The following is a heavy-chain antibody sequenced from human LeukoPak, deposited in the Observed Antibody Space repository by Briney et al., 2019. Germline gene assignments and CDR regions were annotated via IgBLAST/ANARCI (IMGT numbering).Heavy chain of an antibody. J-gene: IGHJ6*03. CDR1: GYTFTNYG. V-gene: IGHV1-18*01. Sequence: ASVKVSCKASGYTFTNYGISWVRQAPGQGPEWMGWISTYNGNTNYAQKLQDRVTMTTDTSTSTAYMELRSLRSDDTAVYYCARDADSSGSYYYYMDVWGKGTTVTISS. CDR2: ISTYNGNT. D-gene: IGHD3-22*01. CDR3: ARDADSSGSYYYYMDV.